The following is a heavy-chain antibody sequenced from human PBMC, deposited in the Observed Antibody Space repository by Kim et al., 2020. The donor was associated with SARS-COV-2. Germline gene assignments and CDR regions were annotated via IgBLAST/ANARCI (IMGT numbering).Heavy chain of an antibody. D-gene: IGHD3-3*01. CDR1: GGSISNNY. CDR2: IYYSGST. Sequence: SETLSLTCTVSGGSISNNYWSWIRQPPGKGLEWIGYIYYSGSTTYNPSLKSRVTISVDTSKNHFSLKLSSVTAADTAVYYCARGPWRSRLDYWGRGTLVT. CDR3: ARGPWRSRLDY. J-gene: IGHJ4*02. V-gene: IGHV4-59*13.